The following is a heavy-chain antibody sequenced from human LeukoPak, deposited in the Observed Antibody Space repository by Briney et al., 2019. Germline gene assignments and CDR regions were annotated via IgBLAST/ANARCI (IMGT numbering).Heavy chain of an antibody. J-gene: IGHJ4*02. Sequence: PGGSLRLSCAASGFTFSSYAMSWVRQAPGKGLEWVSAISGSDDKTYYADSVEGRFTISRDNSKNTLYLQMNSLRAEDTAVYCCAKDSLDYAGIAAPCYWGQGTLVTVSS. CDR3: AKDSLDYAGIAAPCY. CDR1: GFTFSSYA. D-gene: IGHD6-13*01. CDR2: ISGSDDKT. V-gene: IGHV3-23*01.